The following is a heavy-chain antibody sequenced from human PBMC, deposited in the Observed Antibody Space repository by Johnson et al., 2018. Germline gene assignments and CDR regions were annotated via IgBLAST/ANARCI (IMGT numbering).Heavy chain of an antibody. V-gene: IGHV3-43D*03. CDR2: ITWDGATS. CDR3: ARGSDSSGFLWLDY. D-gene: IGHD3-22*01. J-gene: IGHJ4*02. CDR1: GFTFDDYA. Sequence: VQLVESGGVVVQPGGSLRLSCAASGFTFDDYAMHWVRQRPGKGLEWVSLITWDGATSYYADSVKGRFSIPRDNSNNSVILQMSSLRTEESALYLCARGSDSSGFLWLDYWGQGTLVTVSS.